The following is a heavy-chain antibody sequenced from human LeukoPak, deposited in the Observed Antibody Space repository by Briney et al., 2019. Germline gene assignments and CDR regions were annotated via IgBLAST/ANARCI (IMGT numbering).Heavy chain of an antibody. CDR1: GGSISSGGYS. V-gene: IGHV4-30-2*01. CDR3: ARDRAAAEWYFDL. J-gene: IGHJ2*01. D-gene: IGHD6-13*01. Sequence: PSETLSLTCAVSGGSISSGGYSWSWIRQPPGKGLEWIGYIYHSGSTYYNPSLKSRATISVDRSKNQFSLKLSSVTAADTAVYYCARDRAAAEWYFDLWGRGTLVTVSS. CDR2: IYHSGST.